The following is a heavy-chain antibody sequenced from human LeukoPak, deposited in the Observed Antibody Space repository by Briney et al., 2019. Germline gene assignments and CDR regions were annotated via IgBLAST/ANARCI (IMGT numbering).Heavy chain of an antibody. J-gene: IGHJ6*03. D-gene: IGHD1-26*01. V-gene: IGHV3-30*18. CDR3: AKDGSSGSYYYYYYYMDV. CDR2: ISYDGSNK. CDR1: GFTFSSYG. Sequence: GGSLRLSCAASGFTFSSYGMHWVRQAPGKGLEWVAVISYDGSNKYYADSVKGRFTISRDNSKNTLYLQMNSLRAEDTAVYYCAKDGSSGSYYYYYYYMDVWGKGTTVTVSS.